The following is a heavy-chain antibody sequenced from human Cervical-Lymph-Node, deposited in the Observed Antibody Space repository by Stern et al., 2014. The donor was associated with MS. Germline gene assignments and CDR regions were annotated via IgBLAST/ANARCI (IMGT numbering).Heavy chain of an antibody. CDR1: AYSFTSHW. J-gene: IGHJ4*02. CDR3: TSSRGYSYGMPIDY. Sequence: VQLVQSGAEVKKPGESLKISCKGSAYSFTSHWIAWVRQMPGKGPEWMGIIYPADSDTRYNPSFQGQVTFSADKSTSTAYLEWSSLKASDTVIYYCTSSRGYSYGMPIDYWGQGTQVTVSS. CDR2: IYPADSDT. V-gene: IGHV5-51*01. D-gene: IGHD5-18*01.